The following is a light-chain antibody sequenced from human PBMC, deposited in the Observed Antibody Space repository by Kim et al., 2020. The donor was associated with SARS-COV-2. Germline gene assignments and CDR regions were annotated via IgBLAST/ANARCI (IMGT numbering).Light chain of an antibody. V-gene: IGLV7-43*01. Sequence: QAVVTQEPSLTVSPGGTVTLTCASSTGAVTSAYYPNWFQQKPGQAPRALIYSTSNKYSWTPARFSGSLLGGKGALTLSGVQPEDEADYYCLLYYGGPWVFGGGTQLTVL. CDR1: TGAVTSAYY. CDR2: STS. J-gene: IGLJ3*02. CDR3: LLYYGGPWV.